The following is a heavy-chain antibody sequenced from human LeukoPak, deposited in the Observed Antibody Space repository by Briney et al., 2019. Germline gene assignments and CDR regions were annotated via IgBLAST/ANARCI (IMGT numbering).Heavy chain of an antibody. Sequence: ASVKVSCKASGGTFSSYAISWVRQAPGQGLEWMGGIIPIFGTANYAQKFQGRVTITADESTSTAYMELSSLRSDDTAVYYCARSGVRFTAFDYWGQGTLVTVSS. D-gene: IGHD3-10*01. CDR3: ARSGVRFTAFDY. V-gene: IGHV1-69*13. CDR1: GGTFSSYA. CDR2: IIPIFGTA. J-gene: IGHJ4*02.